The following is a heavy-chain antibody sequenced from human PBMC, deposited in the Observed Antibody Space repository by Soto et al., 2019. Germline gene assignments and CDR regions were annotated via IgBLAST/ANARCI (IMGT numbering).Heavy chain of an antibody. CDR1: GFTFSSQA. V-gene: IGHV3-23*01. Sequence: EVQLLESGGGLVQPGGSLRLSCAASGFTFSSQAMAWVRQAPGKGLEWVSALTYTGGSPNYADSVKGRFTISRDNSKNTLYLHMNSLSAEDTAVYYCAKQLTGSGWWFDFWGQGTVVTVAS. D-gene: IGHD6-19*01. CDR2: LTYTGGSP. J-gene: IGHJ4*02. CDR3: AKQLTGSGWWFDF.